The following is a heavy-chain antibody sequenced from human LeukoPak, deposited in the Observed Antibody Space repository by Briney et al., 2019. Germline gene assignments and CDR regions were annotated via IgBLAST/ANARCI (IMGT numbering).Heavy chain of an antibody. V-gene: IGHV3-30*18. D-gene: IGHD3-3*01. CDR1: GFTFSSYG. J-gene: IGHJ4*02. CDR3: AKDRSLNTIFGVVTAPDPFDY. Sequence: AGGSLRLSCAASGFTFSSYGMHWVRQAPGKGLEWVAVISYDGSNKYYADSVKGRFTISRDNSKNTLYLQMNSLRAEDTAVYYCAKDRSLNTIFGVVTAPDPFDYWGQGTLVTVSS. CDR2: ISYDGSNK.